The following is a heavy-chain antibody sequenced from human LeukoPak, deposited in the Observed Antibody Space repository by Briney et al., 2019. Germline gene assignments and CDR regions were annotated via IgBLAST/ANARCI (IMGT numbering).Heavy chain of an antibody. V-gene: IGHV4-59*08. Sequence: SETLSLTCAVSGGSISTYYWSWIRQPPGKGLEWIGYIYYSGSTNHNPSLKSRATISVDTSKNQFSLKLSSVTAADTAVSYCARGPDAMVRGVPGLSYWGQGTLVTVSS. D-gene: IGHD3-10*01. CDR3: ARGPDAMVRGVPGLSY. J-gene: IGHJ4*02. CDR2: IYYSGST. CDR1: GGSISTYY.